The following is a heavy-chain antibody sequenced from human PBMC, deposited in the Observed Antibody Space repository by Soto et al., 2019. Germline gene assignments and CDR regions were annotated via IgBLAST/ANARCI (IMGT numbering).Heavy chain of an antibody. Sequence: TLSLTCTVSGDSISSDGYHWSWIRQSPGKGLEWIGYIYNGGRTFYRPSLESRINMSLDATKNSYSLRLTSVTAADTAVYYCARAPVGMDSINFFDHWGQGILVIVSS. CDR3: ARAPVGMDSINFFDH. CDR1: GDSISSDGYH. D-gene: IGHD2-8*01. V-gene: IGHV4-30-4*01. J-gene: IGHJ4*02. CDR2: IYNGGRT.